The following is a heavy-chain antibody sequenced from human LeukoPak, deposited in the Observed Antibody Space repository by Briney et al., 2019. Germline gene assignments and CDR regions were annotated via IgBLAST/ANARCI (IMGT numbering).Heavy chain of an antibody. J-gene: IGHJ4*02. CDR3: AKASPSTYFDY. V-gene: IGHV3-21*01. Sequence: PGGSLRLSCAASGFTFSTYSMNWVRQAPGKGLEWVSSISSTTSYIYYADSVKGRFTISRDNAKNSLYLQMNYLRAEDTAVYYCAKASPSTYFDYWGQGALVTVFS. CDR1: GFTFSTYS. CDR2: ISSTTSYI.